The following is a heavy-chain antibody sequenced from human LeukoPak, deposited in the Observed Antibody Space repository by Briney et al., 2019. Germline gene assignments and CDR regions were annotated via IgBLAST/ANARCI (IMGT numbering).Heavy chain of an antibody. CDR3: AKETYYYGSGSPNY. V-gene: IGHV3-7*03. CDR1: GFTFSSYW. J-gene: IGHJ4*02. Sequence: GGSLRLSCAASGFTFSSYWMSWVRQAPGKGLEWVANIKQDGSEKYYVDSVKGRFTISRDNAKNSLYLQMNSLRAEDTAVYYCAKETYYYGSGSPNYWGQGTLVTVSS. D-gene: IGHD3-10*01. CDR2: IKQDGSEK.